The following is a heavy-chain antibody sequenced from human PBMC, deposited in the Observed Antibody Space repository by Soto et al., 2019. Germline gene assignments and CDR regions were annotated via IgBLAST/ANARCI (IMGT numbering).Heavy chain of an antibody. CDR1: GGSFSGYY. D-gene: IGHD3-10*01. CDR3: ARETYGSGSYLNWFDP. V-gene: IGHV4-34*01. J-gene: IGHJ5*02. Sequence: SETLSLTCAVYGGSFSGYYWSWIRQPPGKGLEWIGEINHSGSTNYNPSLKSRVTISVDTSKNQFSLKLSSVTAADTAVYYCARETYGSGSYLNWFDPWGQGTLVTVSS. CDR2: INHSGST.